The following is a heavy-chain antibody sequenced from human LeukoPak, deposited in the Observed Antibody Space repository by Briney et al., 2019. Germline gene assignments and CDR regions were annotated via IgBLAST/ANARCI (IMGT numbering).Heavy chain of an antibody. CDR3: ARETTVGAFDI. D-gene: IGHD4-17*01. CDR1: GYTFTGYY. CDR2: INPNSGGT. V-gene: IGHV1-2*02. Sequence: VASVKVSCKASGYTFTGYYMHWVRQAPGQGLEWMGWINPNSGGTNYAQKFQGRVTMTRDTSISTAYMELSGLRSDDTAVYYCARETTVGAFDIWGQGTMVTVSS. J-gene: IGHJ3*02.